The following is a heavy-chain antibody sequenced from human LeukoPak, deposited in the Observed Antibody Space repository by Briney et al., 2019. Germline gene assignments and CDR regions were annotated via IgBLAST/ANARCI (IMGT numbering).Heavy chain of an antibody. Sequence: KTGGSLRLSCAVSGFTFSSYAMSWIRQPAGKGLEWIGRIYTSGSTDYSPSLKSRVTMSLDTSKNQFSLNLYSVTAADTAVYFCARESKTYDGSGYYHDSWGQGTLVTVSS. CDR1: GFTFSSYA. V-gene: IGHV4-4*07. D-gene: IGHD3-22*01. CDR2: IYTSGST. J-gene: IGHJ4*02. CDR3: ARESKTYDGSGYYHDS.